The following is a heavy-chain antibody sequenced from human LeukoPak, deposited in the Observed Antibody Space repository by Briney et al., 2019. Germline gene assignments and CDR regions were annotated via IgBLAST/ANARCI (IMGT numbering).Heavy chain of an antibody. CDR1: GFSFSYYG. Sequence: PGGSLRLSCAASGFSFSYYGMTWVRQAPGKGLEWVSSISGSGGGTYYADSVKGRFTISRDNSKNTLYLQMNSLRADDTAIYYCAKDLISAMVTSTGPYYFDYWGQGTLVTVSS. V-gene: IGHV3-23*01. CDR3: AKDLISAMVTSTGPYYFDY. D-gene: IGHD5-18*01. CDR2: ISGSGGGT. J-gene: IGHJ4*02.